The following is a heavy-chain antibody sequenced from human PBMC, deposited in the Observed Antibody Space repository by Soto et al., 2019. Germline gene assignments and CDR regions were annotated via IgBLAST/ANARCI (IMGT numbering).Heavy chain of an antibody. Sequence: SETLSLTCTCSGGSISSYYCSWIRQPPGKGLEWIGYIYYGGSANYNPSLKSRVTISVDTSKNQFSLKLSSVTAADTAVYYCARAGAATLSDYWGQGTLVTVS. D-gene: IGHD2-15*01. CDR2: IYYGGSA. J-gene: IGHJ4*02. CDR3: ARAGAATLSDY. V-gene: IGHV4-59*01. CDR1: GGSISSYY.